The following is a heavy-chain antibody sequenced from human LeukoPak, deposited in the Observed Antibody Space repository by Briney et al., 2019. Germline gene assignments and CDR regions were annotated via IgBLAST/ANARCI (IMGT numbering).Heavy chain of an antibody. V-gene: IGHV1-24*01. J-gene: IGHJ3*02. CDR3: ARGGPRRCSSASCYGPDAFDI. D-gene: IGHD2-2*01. Sequence: ASVKVSCKVSGHSLAGLSIHWVRQSPEKGLEWMGGFDPGDVETIYSQKFQDRVIMTEDKSTDTASMELSSLRSEDTAVYYCARGGPRRCSSASCYGPDAFDIWGQGTMVTVSS. CDR2: FDPGDVET. CDR1: GHSLAGLS.